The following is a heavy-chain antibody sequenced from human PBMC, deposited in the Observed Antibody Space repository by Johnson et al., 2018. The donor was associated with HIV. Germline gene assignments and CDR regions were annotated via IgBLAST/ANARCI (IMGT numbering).Heavy chain of an antibody. CDR1: EFTFSDYY. CDR3: ARDRKVEWELLRSAFDI. J-gene: IGHJ3*02. CDR2: ISSSGTAI. V-gene: IGHV3-11*04. D-gene: IGHD1-26*01. Sequence: VQLVESGGGLVQPGGSLRLSCAASEFTFSDYYMTWIRKAPGKGLEWLSYISSSGTAIYYADSVKGRFTLSRDNAKNSLYLQMNSLRAEETAVYYCARDRKVEWELLRSAFDIWGQGTMVTVSS.